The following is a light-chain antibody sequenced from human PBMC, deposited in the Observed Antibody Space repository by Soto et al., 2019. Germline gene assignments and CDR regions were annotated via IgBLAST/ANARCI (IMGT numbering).Light chain of an antibody. CDR2: EVS. CDR1: QSLLHSDGKTY. V-gene: IGKV2D-29*01. Sequence: DVVMTQTPLSLSVTPGQPASISCRSSQSLLHSDGKTYLSWYLQKPGQPLKVLIYEVSTRFSGVPDRFTGSGSEKDFTLKINRVEAKDVGIYYLMQSIQFPLTFGPRTKVDI. J-gene: IGKJ3*01. CDR3: MQSIQFPLT.